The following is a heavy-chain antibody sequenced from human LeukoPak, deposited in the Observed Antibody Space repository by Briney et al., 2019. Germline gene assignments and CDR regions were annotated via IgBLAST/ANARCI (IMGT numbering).Heavy chain of an antibody. J-gene: IGHJ4*02. D-gene: IGHD3-22*01. CDR2: ISYDGSDK. CDR3: ARVYYDSSGYSFDY. V-gene: IGHV3-30-3*01. Sequence: GGSLRLSCAASGFTFNSYPMHWVRQAPGKGLEWVALISYDGSDKYYADSVRGRFTISRDNSENTLYLQMNSLRADDTAVYYCARVYYDSSGYSFDYWGQGTLVTVSS. CDR1: GFTFNSYP.